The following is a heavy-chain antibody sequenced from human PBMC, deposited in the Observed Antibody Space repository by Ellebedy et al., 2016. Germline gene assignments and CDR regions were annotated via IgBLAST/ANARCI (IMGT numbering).Heavy chain of an antibody. D-gene: IGHD2-15*01. CDR2: ISYDGSNK. CDR1: GFTFSSYG. CDR3: AKVKGGVVVAALGY. Sequence: GESLKISXAASGFTFSSYGMHWVRQAPGKGLEWVAVISYDGSNKYYADSVKGRFTISRDNSKNTLYLQMNSLRAEDTAVYYCAKVKGGVVVAALGYWGQGTLVTVSS. V-gene: IGHV3-30*18. J-gene: IGHJ4*02.